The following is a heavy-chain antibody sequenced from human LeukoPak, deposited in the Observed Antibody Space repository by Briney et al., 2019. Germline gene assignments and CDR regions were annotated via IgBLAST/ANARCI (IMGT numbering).Heavy chain of an antibody. CDR3: ARDTIFGVALYYYGMDV. D-gene: IGHD3-3*01. V-gene: IGHV4-30-4*01. CDR2: IYYSGST. Sequence: SETLSLTCTVSGGSISSGDYYWSWIRQPPGKGLEWIGYIYYSGSTYYNPSLKSRVTISVDTSKNQFSLKLSSVTAADTAVYYCARDTIFGVALYYYGMDVWAKGPRSPSP. CDR1: GGSISSGDYY. J-gene: IGHJ6*02.